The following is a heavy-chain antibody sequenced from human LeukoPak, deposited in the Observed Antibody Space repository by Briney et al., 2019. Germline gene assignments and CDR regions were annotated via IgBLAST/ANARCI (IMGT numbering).Heavy chain of an antibody. V-gene: IGHV3-48*01. D-gene: IGHD6-19*01. J-gene: IGHJ4*02. CDR1: GFTFNDYA. Sequence: GGSLRLSCAASGFTFNDYAMNWVRQAPGKGLEWVSYIRSGSDKILYADSVKGRFTISRDNSKNTLYLQMNSLRAEDTAVYYCAKSGYSSGWYVSPVDYWGQGTLVTVSS. CDR3: AKSGYSSGWYVSPVDY. CDR2: IRSGSDKI.